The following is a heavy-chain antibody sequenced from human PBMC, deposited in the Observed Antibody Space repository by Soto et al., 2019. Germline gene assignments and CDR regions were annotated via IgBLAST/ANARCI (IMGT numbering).Heavy chain of an antibody. V-gene: IGHV4-31*03. CDR3: ARSASILTGYLL. J-gene: IGHJ4*02. CDR1: GGSISSGGYY. Sequence: QVQLQESGPGLVKPSQTLSLTCTVSGGSISSGGYYWGWIRQHPGKGLEWIGYIYYSGSTYYNPSLKSRVTISVDTSKNQYSLKLSSVTAADTAVYYCARSASILTGYLLWGQGTLVTVSS. D-gene: IGHD3-9*01. CDR2: IYYSGST.